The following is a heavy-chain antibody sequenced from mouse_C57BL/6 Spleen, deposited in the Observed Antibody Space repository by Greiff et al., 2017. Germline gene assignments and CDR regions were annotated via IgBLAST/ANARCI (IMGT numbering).Heavy chain of an antibody. V-gene: IGHV1-15*01. CDR2: IDPETGGT. CDR3: TREGRIYYYGSSYPFDY. J-gene: IGHJ2*01. D-gene: IGHD1-1*01. Sequence: LVESGAELVRPGASVTLSCKASGYTFTDYEMHWVKQTPVHGLEWIGAIDPETGGTAYNQKFKGKAILTADKSSSTAYMELRSLTSEDSAVYYCTREGRIYYYGSSYPFDYWGQGTTLTVSS. CDR1: GYTFTDYE.